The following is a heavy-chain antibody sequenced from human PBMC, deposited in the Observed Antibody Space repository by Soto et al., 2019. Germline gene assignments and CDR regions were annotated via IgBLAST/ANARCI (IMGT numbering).Heavy chain of an antibody. CDR1: GYTLTSYY. D-gene: IGHD1-1*01. J-gene: IGHJ4*02. V-gene: IGHV1-46*01. CDR3: ARGTGAASEHTIDY. Sequence: ASVKVSCKASGYTLTSYYMHWVRQAPGHGLELMGMINPSEGRTNYAQKFQGRVTMTRDTYTSTVYMGVRSLRSEDTAMYYCARGTGAASEHTIDYWGQGTLVTVS. CDR2: INPSEGRT.